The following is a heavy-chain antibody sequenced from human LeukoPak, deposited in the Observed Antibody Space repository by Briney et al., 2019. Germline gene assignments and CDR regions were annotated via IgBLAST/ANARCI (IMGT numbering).Heavy chain of an antibody. Sequence: GGSLRLSCAASGFTFDDYGMSWVRQAPGKGLEWVSGINWNGGSTGYADSVKGRFTISRDNAKNSLYLQMNSLRTEDTALYYCAKDYGDYCFDYWGQGTLVTVSS. D-gene: IGHD4-17*01. V-gene: IGHV3-20*04. J-gene: IGHJ4*02. CDR3: AKDYGDYCFDY. CDR1: GFTFDDYG. CDR2: INWNGGST.